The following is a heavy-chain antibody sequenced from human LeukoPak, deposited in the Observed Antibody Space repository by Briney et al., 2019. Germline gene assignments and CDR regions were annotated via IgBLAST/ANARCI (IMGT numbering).Heavy chain of an antibody. CDR1: GGSISSSSYY. V-gene: IGHV4-39*07. D-gene: IGHD5-24*01. CDR2: IYYSGST. CDR3: AREMATTKYFDY. J-gene: IGHJ4*02. Sequence: SETLSLTCTVSGGSISSSSYYWGWIRQPPGKGLEWIGSIYYSGSTYYNPSLKSRVTISVGTSKNQFSLKLSSVTAADTAVYYCAREMATTKYFDYWGQGTLVTVSS.